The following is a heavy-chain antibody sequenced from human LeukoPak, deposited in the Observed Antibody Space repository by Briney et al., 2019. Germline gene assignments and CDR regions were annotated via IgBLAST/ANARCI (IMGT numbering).Heavy chain of an antibody. Sequence: SETLSLTCSVSGGSISSYYWSWIRQPAGKGLEWIGRIYTSGSTNYNPSLKSRVTTSVDTSKNQFSLKLSSVTAADTAVYYCARTIVVVPAAMVWFDPWGQGTLVTVSS. CDR3: ARTIVVVPAAMVWFDP. J-gene: IGHJ5*02. V-gene: IGHV4-4*07. CDR2: IYTSGST. CDR1: GGSISSYY. D-gene: IGHD2-2*01.